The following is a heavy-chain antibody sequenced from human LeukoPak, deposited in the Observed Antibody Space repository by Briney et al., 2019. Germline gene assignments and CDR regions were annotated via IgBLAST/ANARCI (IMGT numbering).Heavy chain of an antibody. CDR1: GFTFRSYA. J-gene: IGHJ4*02. CDR2: IGGSDGKT. V-gene: IGHV3-23*01. D-gene: IGHD3-3*01. CDR3: ARARHDLNFDY. Sequence: GGSLRLSCAASGFTFRSYAMSWVRQAPGNGLEWVSAIGGSDGKTYYADSVKGRFTISRDNSKNTLYLQMNSLRAEDTAVYYCARARHDLNFDYWGQGTLVTVSS.